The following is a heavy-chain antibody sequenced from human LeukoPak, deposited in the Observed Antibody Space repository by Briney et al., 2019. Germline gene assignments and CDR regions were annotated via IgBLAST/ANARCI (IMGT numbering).Heavy chain of an antibody. D-gene: IGHD3-10*01. CDR2: IYTSGST. V-gene: IGHV4-4*07. J-gene: IGHJ5*02. CDR1: GGSISSYY. CDR3: ARGPVVRGDNCFDP. Sequence: SETLSLTCTVSGGSISSYYWSWIRQPAGEGLEWIGRIYTSGSTNYNPSLNSRVTMSVDTSKNQLQFSLKLNSVTAADTAVYYCARGPVVRGDNCFDPWGQGTLVTVSA.